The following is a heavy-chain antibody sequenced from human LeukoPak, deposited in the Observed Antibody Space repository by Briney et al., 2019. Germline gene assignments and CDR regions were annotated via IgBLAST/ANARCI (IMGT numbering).Heavy chain of an antibody. Sequence: GGSLRLSCAASGFTFSSYWMSWVRQAPGKGLEWVANIKQDGSEKYYVDSVKGRFTISRDNAKNSLYLQMNSLRAEDTALYYCAKDRLTYYYDSSGFDYWGQGTLVTVSS. V-gene: IGHV3-7*03. D-gene: IGHD3-22*01. J-gene: IGHJ4*02. CDR2: IKQDGSEK. CDR1: GFTFSSYW. CDR3: AKDRLTYYYDSSGFDY.